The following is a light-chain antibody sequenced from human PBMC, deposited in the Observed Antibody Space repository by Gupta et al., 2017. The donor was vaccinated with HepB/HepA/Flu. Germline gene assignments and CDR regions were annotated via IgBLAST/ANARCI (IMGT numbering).Light chain of an antibody. CDR3: NSYASSTTLR. V-gene: IGLV2-14*01. CDR2: DVS. Sequence: QSALTQPASVSGSPGQSITISCTGTSSDVGGYNSVSWYQQHPGKAPKLMIYDVSNRPSGVSNRFSGSKSGNTASLTISGLQAEDEADYYCNSYASSTTLRFGRGTKLTVL. J-gene: IGLJ2*01. CDR1: SSDVGGYNS.